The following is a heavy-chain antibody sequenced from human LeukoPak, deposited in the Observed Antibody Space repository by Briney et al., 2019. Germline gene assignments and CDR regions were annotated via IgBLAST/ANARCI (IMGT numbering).Heavy chain of an antibody. J-gene: IGHJ4*02. CDR1: GYTFTSYA. Sequence: ASVKVSCKASGYTFTSYAMNWVRQAPGQGLEWMAWINPNSGGINHAQKFQGRVTMTRDTSISTAYMELSSLRSDDTAVYYCARGGSSSFYYFDYWGQGTLVTVSS. CDR2: INPNSGGI. V-gene: IGHV1-2*02. D-gene: IGHD6-13*01. CDR3: ARGGSSSFYYFDY.